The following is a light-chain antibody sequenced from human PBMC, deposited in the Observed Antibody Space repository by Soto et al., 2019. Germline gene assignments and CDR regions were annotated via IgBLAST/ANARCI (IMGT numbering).Light chain of an antibody. CDR1: SNDVGTYNL. V-gene: IGLV2-23*01. J-gene: IGLJ2*01. CDR3: CSYGRSVV. CDR2: EAS. Sequence: QSALTQHASVSGSPGQSITISCTGISNDVGTYNLVSWYQHHPGKAPKLIIYEASKRPSGVPNRFSGSKSGNTASLTISGLHAEDAADYYCCSYGRSVVFGGGTKLTVL.